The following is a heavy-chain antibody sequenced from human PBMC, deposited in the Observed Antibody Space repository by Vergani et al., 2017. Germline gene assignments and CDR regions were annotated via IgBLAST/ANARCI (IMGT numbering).Heavy chain of an antibody. CDR2: ISYDGRNK. D-gene: IGHD3-3*01. Sequence: QVQLVESGGGVVQPGRSLRLSCAASGFTFSDYGMHWVRQTPGKGLEWVAVISYDGRNKYYADSVKGRFTISRDNSKNTLYLQVNSLRVEDTAVYYCARGTSYDFWSGHGHDCWGQGTLVTVSS. CDR1: GFTFSDYG. J-gene: IGHJ4*02. V-gene: IGHV3-30*03. CDR3: ARGTSYDFWSGHGHDC.